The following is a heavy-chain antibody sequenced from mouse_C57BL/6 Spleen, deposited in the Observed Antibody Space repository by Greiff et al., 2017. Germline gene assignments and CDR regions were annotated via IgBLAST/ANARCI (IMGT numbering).Heavy chain of an antibody. J-gene: IGHJ4*01. CDR1: GYTFTSYW. CDR2: IDPSDSYT. Sequence: QVQLQQSGAELVMPGASVKLSCKASGYTFTSYWMHWVKQRPGQGLEWIGEIDPSDSYTNYNQKFKGKSTLTVDKSSSTAYMQLSSLTSEDSAVYYCARRRPGGAMDYWGQGTSVTVSS. CDR3: ARRRPGGAMDY. V-gene: IGHV1-69*01. D-gene: IGHD3-1*01.